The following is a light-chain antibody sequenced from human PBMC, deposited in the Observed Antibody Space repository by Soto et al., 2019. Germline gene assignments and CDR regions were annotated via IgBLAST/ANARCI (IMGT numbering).Light chain of an antibody. J-gene: IGKJ1*01. Sequence: DIVLTQSPGALSLSPGERATLSCGASQSVSSSYLAWYQQKPGQAPRLLIYGASTRATGIPDRFSGSGSGTDFTLTISRLEPEDFAVYYCQQYGSSPRTFGQGTKVEIK. CDR2: GAS. CDR3: QQYGSSPRT. V-gene: IGKV3-20*01. CDR1: QSVSSSY.